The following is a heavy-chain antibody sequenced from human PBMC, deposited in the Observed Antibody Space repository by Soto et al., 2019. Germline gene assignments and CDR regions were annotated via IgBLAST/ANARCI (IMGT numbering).Heavy chain of an antibody. CDR3: ARAVTMVRGVAPPEGDAFAI. J-gene: IGHJ3*02. CDR2: IYYRGST. V-gene: IGHV4-31*03. CDR1: GGSISSGGYY. D-gene: IGHD3-10*01. Sequence: SETLSLTCTVSGGSISSGGYYGSWIRQHPGKGLEGIGYIYYRGSTYYNPSLKSGVTISVDTSKNQFSPNLSSVTAADTAVSSCARAVTMVRGVAPPEGDAFAIWGQGTMVTVSS.